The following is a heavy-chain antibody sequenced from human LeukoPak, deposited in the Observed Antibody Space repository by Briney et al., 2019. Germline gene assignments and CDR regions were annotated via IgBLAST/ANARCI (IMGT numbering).Heavy chain of an antibody. J-gene: IGHJ5*02. V-gene: IGHV1-69*01. D-gene: IGHD6-6*01. CDR3: AREGEYSSPKGQFYNWFDP. CDR2: IIPIFGTA. CDR1: GGTFSSYA. Sequence: SVKVSCKASGGTFSSYAISWVRQAPGQGLEWMGGIIPIFGTANYAQKFQGRVTITADESTSTAYMELSSLRSEDTAVYYCAREGEYSSPKGQFYNWFDPWGQGTLVSVSS.